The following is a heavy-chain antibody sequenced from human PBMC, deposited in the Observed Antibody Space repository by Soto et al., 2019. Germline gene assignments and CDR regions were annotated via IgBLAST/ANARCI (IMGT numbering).Heavy chain of an antibody. CDR1: GCTFSNYA. Sequence: GASVKVSCKASGCTFSNYAINWVRQAPGQGLEWMGGIIPIFGTTTYAQKFQGTVTIIADKSTSTAYMDLSSLRAEDTAVYYCARDRGYSDYTYYYYGMDVWGQGTTVTVS. D-gene: IGHD5-12*01. CDR2: IIPIFGTT. J-gene: IGHJ6*02. V-gene: IGHV1-69*06. CDR3: ARDRGYSDYTYYYYGMDV.